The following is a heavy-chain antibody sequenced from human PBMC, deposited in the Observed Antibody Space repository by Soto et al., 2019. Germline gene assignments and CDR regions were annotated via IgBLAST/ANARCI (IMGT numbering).Heavy chain of an antibody. J-gene: IGHJ5*02. CDR1: GGSFSGYY. CDR2: INHSGST. CDR3: ARGRRRFRMIVVVITTGDWFDP. V-gene: IGHV4-34*01. D-gene: IGHD3-22*01. Sequence: PSETLSLTCAVYGGSFSGYYWSWIRQPPGKGLEWIGEINHSGSTNYNPSLKSRVTISVDTSKNQFSLKLSSVTAADTAVYYCARGRRRFRMIVVVITTGDWFDPWRQRTLVTVSS.